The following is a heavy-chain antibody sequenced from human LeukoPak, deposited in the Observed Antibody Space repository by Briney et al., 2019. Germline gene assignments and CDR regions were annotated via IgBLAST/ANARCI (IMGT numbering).Heavy chain of an antibody. CDR3: SRRSVTTFDY. Sequence: GGSLRLSCAASGFTFSSYIMSWVRQAPGKGLEWVSLISGNDGSTYYADSVKGRFTISRDNSKNTLYLQMSSLRADDTAVYYCSRRSVTTFDYWGQGTLVTVSS. V-gene: IGHV3-23*01. J-gene: IGHJ4*02. CDR2: ISGNDGST. CDR1: GFTFSSYI. D-gene: IGHD4-17*01.